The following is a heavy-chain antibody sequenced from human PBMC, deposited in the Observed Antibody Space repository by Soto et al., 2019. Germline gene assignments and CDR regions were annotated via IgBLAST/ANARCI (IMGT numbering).Heavy chain of an antibody. Sequence: ASVKVSCKASGGTFSNYVVNWVRQAPGQGLEWMGRIIPISGAANYAQKFQGRVTITADKSTSTSYMELSSLRSEDTAVYYCARDMTRTVVPYFDFWGQGTLVTVAS. CDR1: GGTFSNYV. D-gene: IGHD1-7*01. V-gene: IGHV1-69*06. J-gene: IGHJ4*02. CDR3: ARDMTRTVVPYFDF. CDR2: IIPISGAA.